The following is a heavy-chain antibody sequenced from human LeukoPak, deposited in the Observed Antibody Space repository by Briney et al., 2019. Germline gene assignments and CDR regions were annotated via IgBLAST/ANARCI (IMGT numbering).Heavy chain of an antibody. Sequence: GGSLTLSCAASGFTVINNDMTWVRQAGGKGLEWVAVLYRDGNTKYADSVQGRFTISRDTSKNTLYLEMNRLSPDNTAVYYCARGVEPLAANTLAYWGQGTLVTVSS. CDR1: GFTVINND. CDR3: ARGVEPLAANTLAY. CDR2: LYRDGNT. D-gene: IGHD1-14*01. J-gene: IGHJ4*02. V-gene: IGHV3-53*01.